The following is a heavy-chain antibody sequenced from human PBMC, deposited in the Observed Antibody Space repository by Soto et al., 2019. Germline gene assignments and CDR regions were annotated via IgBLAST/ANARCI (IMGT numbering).Heavy chain of an antibody. CDR1: GGTFSSYA. CDR3: AVYSSGYYYPYGMDV. CDR2: IIPIFGTA. D-gene: IGHD3-22*01. J-gene: IGHJ6*02. Sequence: SVKVSCKASGGTFSSYAISWVRQAPGQGLEWMGGIIPIFGTANYAQKFQGRVTITADESTSTAYMELSSLRSEDTAVYYCAVYSSGYYYPYGMDVWGQGTTVTVSS. V-gene: IGHV1-69*13.